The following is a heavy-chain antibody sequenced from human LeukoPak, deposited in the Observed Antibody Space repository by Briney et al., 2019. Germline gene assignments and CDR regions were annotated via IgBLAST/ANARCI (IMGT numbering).Heavy chain of an antibody. Sequence: GASVKVSCKASGGPFSSYTIAWVRQAPGQGHEWLGGIIPFFGSANYAQKFQGRVTITADGSTSTAFMELSSLRSEDTAVYYCATPPTGTTTTGEYYFDSWGQGTLVTVCS. CDR3: ATPPTGTTTTGEYYFDS. J-gene: IGHJ4*02. V-gene: IGHV1-69*13. CDR2: IIPFFGSA. CDR1: GGPFSSYT. D-gene: IGHD1-1*01.